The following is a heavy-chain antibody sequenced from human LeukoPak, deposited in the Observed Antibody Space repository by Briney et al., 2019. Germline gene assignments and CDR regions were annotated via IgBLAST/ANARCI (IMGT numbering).Heavy chain of an antibody. CDR1: GYTFTGYY. D-gene: IGHD3-22*01. Sequence: ASVKVSCKASGYTFTGYYMHWVRQAPGQGLEWMGWINPNSGGTNYAQKFQGRVTMTRDTSISTAYMELSRLRSDDTAVYYCARDRVRYDYYDSSGYDAFDIWGQGTMVTVSS. CDR3: ARDRVRYDYYDSSGYDAFDI. V-gene: IGHV1-2*02. CDR2: INPNSGGT. J-gene: IGHJ3*02.